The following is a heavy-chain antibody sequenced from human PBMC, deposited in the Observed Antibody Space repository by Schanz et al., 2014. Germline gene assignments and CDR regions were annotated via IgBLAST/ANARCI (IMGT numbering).Heavy chain of an antibody. V-gene: IGHV3-21*02. CDR3: ARGYSNIWSPMAY. Sequence: EVQVASSFLVLVRPGGSLRLSCSGFTVSAYSANWVRQAPGKGLEWVSSISSSGGHIYYADSVKGRFTITRDIAKNSLSLQMNSLRAEDTAVYYCARGYSNIWSPMAYWGQGTLVAVSS. CDR1: GFTVSAYS. CDR2: ISSSGGHI. J-gene: IGHJ4*02. D-gene: IGHD6-13*01.